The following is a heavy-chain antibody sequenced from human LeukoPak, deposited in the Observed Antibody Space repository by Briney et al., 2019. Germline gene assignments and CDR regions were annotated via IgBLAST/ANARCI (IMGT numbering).Heavy chain of an antibody. Sequence: SQTLSLTWAISGXSVSSNSSAWNWIRQSPSRGLEWLGRTYYRSKWYHDYTLSLKSRITINPDTSKNHFSLQLNSVTPEDTAVYYCARDLDGFDFWDQGTLVTVSS. J-gene: IGHJ4*02. V-gene: IGHV6-1*01. CDR3: ARDLDGFDF. CDR2: TYYRSKWYH. CDR1: GXSVSSNSSA. D-gene: IGHD1-1*01.